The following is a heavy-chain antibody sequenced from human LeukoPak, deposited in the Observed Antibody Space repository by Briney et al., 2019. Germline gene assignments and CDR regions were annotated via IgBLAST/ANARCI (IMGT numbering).Heavy chain of an antibody. CDR2: ISSSGSTI. J-gene: IGHJ4*02. CDR3: AKSDYFDS. CDR1: GFTFSSYE. V-gene: IGHV3-48*03. Sequence: GGSLRLSCAASGFTFSSYEMNWVRQAPGKGLEWVSYISSSGSTIYYADSVKGRFTISRDNARNTLYLQMNSLRAEDTAVYYCAKSDYFDSWGQGTLVTVSS.